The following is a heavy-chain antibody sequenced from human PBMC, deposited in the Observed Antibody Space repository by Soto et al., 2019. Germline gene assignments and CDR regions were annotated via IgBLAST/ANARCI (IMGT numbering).Heavy chain of an antibody. CDR3: ARDYDGFDY. CDR1: SGYITSSNC. D-gene: IGHD3-16*01. V-gene: IGHV4-4*02. CDR2: ISHSGTV. Sequence: SETLSLPCDVSSGYITSSNCWTWVRQPPGKGLEWLGKISHSGTVNYNATLRSRVTISVDKPKNQLALKLMSVTAADTAVYYCARDYDGFDYWVPGILVTVSS. J-gene: IGHJ4*02.